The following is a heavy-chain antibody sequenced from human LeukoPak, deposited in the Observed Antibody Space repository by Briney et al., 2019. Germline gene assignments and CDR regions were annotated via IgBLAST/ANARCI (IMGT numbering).Heavy chain of an antibody. CDR2: SGDSDGST. Sequence: RPGGSLRLSCAASGFTFSGSGMSWVRQAPGKGLEWMSSSGDSDGSTYYADTLKCRFTISRDNPKKTLYLQMNNLRAEDTAVYYCGIGGCRGTCHPLAYWGQGALVTVSP. D-gene: IGHD2-15*01. CDR3: GIGGCRGTCHPLAY. J-gene: IGHJ4*02. CDR1: GFTFSGSG. V-gene: IGHV3-23*01.